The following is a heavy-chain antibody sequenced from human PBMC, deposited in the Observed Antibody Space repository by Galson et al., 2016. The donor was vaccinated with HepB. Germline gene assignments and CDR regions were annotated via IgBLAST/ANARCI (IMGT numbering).Heavy chain of an antibody. CDR3: AGGTAVVWETPVY. CDR2: IRVNRDT. Sequence: TLSLTCAVSDGSISSGNYYWSWLRQPAGKGLEWIGRIRVNRDTDYNPSLKSRVTISAGTSKNQFSLNLTSVTAADSAVYYCAGGTAVVWETPVYWGQGTRVTVSS. D-gene: IGHD1-26*01. CDR1: DGSISSGNYY. J-gene: IGHJ4*02. V-gene: IGHV4-61*02.